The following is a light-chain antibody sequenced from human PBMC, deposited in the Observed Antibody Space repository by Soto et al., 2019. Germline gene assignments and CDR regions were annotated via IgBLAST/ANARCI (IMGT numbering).Light chain of an antibody. CDR2: GAS. Sequence: IVLTQSPGTLSLSPGERATLSCRASQSVSNNYLAWYQQKPGQAPRLLIYGASSRATGIADRFSGSGSGADFTLTISRLEPEDFALYYCQEYGYSPITFGQGGRLEIK. J-gene: IGKJ5*01. CDR1: QSVSNNY. V-gene: IGKV3-20*01. CDR3: QEYGYSPIT.